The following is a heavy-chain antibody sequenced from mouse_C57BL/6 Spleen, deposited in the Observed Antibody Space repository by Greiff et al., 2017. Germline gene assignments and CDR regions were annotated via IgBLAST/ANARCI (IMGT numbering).Heavy chain of an antibody. CDR1: GYTFTSYW. D-gene: IGHD2-9*01. Sequence: VQLQQPGTELVKPGASVKLSCKASGYTFTSYWMHWVKQRPGQGLEWIGNINPSNGGTNYNEKFKSKATLTVDKSSSTAYMQLSSLTSEDSAVYYCARASYAYDDDFDYWGQGTTLTVSS. J-gene: IGHJ2*01. CDR3: ARASYAYDDDFDY. V-gene: IGHV1-53*01. CDR2: INPSNGGT.